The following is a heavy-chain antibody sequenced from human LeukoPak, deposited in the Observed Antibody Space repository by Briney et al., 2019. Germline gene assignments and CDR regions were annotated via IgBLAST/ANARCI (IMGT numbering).Heavy chain of an antibody. CDR1: GFTFGDYA. CDR3: TRQTTVTMYYFDY. V-gene: IGHV3-49*03. J-gene: IGHJ4*02. Sequence: PGGSLRLSCTASGFTFGDYATSWFHQAPGKGLEWVGFIRSKAYGGTTEYAASVKGRFTISRDDSKSIAYLQMNSLKTEDTAVYYCTRQTTVTMYYFDYWGQGTLVTVSS. CDR2: IRSKAYGGTT. D-gene: IGHD4-17*01.